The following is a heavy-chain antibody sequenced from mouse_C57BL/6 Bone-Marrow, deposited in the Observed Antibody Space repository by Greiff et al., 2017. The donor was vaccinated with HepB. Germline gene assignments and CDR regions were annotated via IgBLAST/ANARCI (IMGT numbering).Heavy chain of an antibody. D-gene: IGHD2-4*01. V-gene: IGHV1-59*01. J-gene: IGHJ2*01. Sequence: QVQLKQPGAELVRPGTSVKLSCKASGYTFTSYWMHWVKQRPGQGLEWIGVIDPSDSYTNYNQKFKGKATLTVDTSSSTAYMQLSSLTSEDSAVYYCARWVYYDYAYYFDYWGQGTTLTVSS. CDR3: ARWVYYDYAYYFDY. CDR2: IDPSDSYT. CDR1: GYTFTSYW.